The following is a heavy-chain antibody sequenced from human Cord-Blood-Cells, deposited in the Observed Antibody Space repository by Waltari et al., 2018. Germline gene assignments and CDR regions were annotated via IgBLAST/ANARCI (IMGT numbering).Heavy chain of an antibody. CDR2: IYSGGNT. V-gene: IGHV3-53*01. J-gene: IGHJ4*02. CDR3: AREGANWAHYFDY. D-gene: IGHD7-27*01. CDR1: GFTVSSNY. Sequence: EVQLVESGGGLIQPGGSLRLSCAASGFTVSSNYMSWVRQAPGKGLEWVSVIYSGGNTYYADSVKGRFTISRDNSKNTLYLQMNSLRAEDTAVYYCAREGANWAHYFDYWGQGTLVTVSS.